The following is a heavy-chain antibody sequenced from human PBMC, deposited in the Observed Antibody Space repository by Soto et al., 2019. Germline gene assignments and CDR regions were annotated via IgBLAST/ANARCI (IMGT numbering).Heavy chain of an antibody. CDR1: SGSVSSSSYY. CDR3: TKDQGAGWFFDL. Sequence: QVQLQESGPGLVKPSETLSLTCTVSSGSVSSSSYYWSWIRQPPGKGLEWIGYIHHSGTTNYNPSLKSGVTMSIDTSKSQFSLKLTSVTAADTAVYYCTKDQGAGWFFDLWGRGTLVTVSS. V-gene: IGHV4-61*01. D-gene: IGHD6-19*01. CDR2: IHHSGTT. J-gene: IGHJ2*01.